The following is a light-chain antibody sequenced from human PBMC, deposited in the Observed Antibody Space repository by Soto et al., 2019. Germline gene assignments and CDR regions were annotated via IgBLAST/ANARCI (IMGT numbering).Light chain of an antibody. CDR1: QSIPNNN. CDR2: GAF. Sequence: EIVLTQSPGTLSLSPGESATLSRRASQSIPNNNLAWYQQKPGQAPRLLFYGAFNRASGIPDRFSGSGSGTDFTLTISRLEPEDFAVYYCQQYGDSATWTFGPGTKWIS. V-gene: IGKV3-20*01. J-gene: IGKJ1*01. CDR3: QQYGDSATWT.